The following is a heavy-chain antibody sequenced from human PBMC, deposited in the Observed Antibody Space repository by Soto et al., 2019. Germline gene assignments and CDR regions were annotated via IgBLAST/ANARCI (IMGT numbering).Heavy chain of an antibody. CDR1: GFTFSSYA. V-gene: IGHV3-30-3*01. Sequence: QVQLVESGGGVVQPGRSLRLSCAASGFTFSSYAMHWVRQAPGKGLEWVAVISYDGSNKYYADSVKGRFTNSRDNSKNTLYLQMNSLRAEDTAVYYCARDRSWNDVNDYWGQGTLVTVSS. CDR2: ISYDGSNK. J-gene: IGHJ4*02. CDR3: ARDRSWNDVNDY. D-gene: IGHD1-1*01.